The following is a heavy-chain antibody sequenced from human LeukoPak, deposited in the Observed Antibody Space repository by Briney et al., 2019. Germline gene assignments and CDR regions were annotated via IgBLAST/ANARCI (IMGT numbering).Heavy chain of an antibody. CDR3: ASLGYMITFGGVIVPFDY. D-gene: IGHD3-16*02. V-gene: IGHV1-8*01. J-gene: IGHJ4*02. Sequence: ASVKVSCKASGYTFTSYDINWVRQATGQGLEWTGWMNPNSGNTGYAQKFQGRVTMTRNTSISTAYMELSSLRSEDTAVYYCASLGYMITFGGVIVPFDYWGQGTLVTVSS. CDR2: MNPNSGNT. CDR1: GYTFTSYD.